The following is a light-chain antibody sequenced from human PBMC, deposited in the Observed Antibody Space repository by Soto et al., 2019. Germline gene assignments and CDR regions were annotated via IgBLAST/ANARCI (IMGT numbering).Light chain of an antibody. Sequence: REIAPLSCGASQSISSSFLAWYQQKPGQAPRLLIYGASSRATGIPDRFSGTGSETDFTLTISRLEPEDFAVYYCQQYDNSPITFGQGTRLEIK. CDR2: GAS. CDR3: QQYDNSPIT. V-gene: IGKV3-20*01. J-gene: IGKJ5*01. CDR1: QSISSSF.